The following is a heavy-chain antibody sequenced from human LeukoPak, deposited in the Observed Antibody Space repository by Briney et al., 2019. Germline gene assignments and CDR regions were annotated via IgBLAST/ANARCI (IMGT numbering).Heavy chain of an antibody. J-gene: IGHJ4*02. D-gene: IGHD1-26*01. V-gene: IGHV3-7*01. CDR2: IKQDGSEK. CDR3: ARDKIVGATHFDY. Sequence: GGSLRLSCAASGSTFSSYWMNWVRQAPGKGLEWVANIKQDGSEKYYVDSVKGRFTISRDNAKNSLYLQMNSLRAEDTAVYYCARDKIVGATHFDYWGQGTLVTVSS. CDR1: GSTFSSYW.